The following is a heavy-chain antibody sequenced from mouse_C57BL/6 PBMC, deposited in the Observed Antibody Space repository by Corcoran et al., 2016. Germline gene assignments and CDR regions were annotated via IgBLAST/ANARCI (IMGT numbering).Heavy chain of an antibody. CDR3: ARCWERTPYYAMDY. V-gene: IGHV1-19*01. J-gene: IGHJ4*01. CDR1: GYTFTDYY. CDR2: INPYNGGT. Sequence: VQLQQSGPELVKPGASVKISCKASGYTFTDYYINWVKQSHGKSLEWIGVINPYNGGTSYNQKFKGKATLTVDKSSSTAYMELNSLTSEDSAVYYCARCWERTPYYAMDYWGQGTSVTVSS. D-gene: IGHD4-1*01.